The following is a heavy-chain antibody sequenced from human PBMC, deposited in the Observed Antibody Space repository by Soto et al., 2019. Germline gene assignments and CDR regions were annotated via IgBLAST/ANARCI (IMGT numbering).Heavy chain of an antibody. J-gene: IGHJ1*01. CDR1: GFTFSSYT. CDR3: AREMKQLVQEGFLQH. Sequence: GSLRLSCAASGFTFSSYTMHWVRQAPGKGLEWVSSISTGSSYIYYADSLKGRFTISRDNAGNSLYLQMNSLRAEDTAVYYCAREMKQLVQEGFLQHWGQGTLVTVSS. CDR2: ISTGSSYI. V-gene: IGHV3-21*01. D-gene: IGHD6-13*01.